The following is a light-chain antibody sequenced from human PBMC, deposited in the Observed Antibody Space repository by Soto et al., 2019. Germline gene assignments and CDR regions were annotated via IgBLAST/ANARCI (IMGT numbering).Light chain of an antibody. V-gene: IGKV3D-15*01. Sequence: EIVMTQSPATLSVSPGERATVSCRASQSITSNLAWYQQKPGQAPRLLIYDASTRATGIPARFSGSGSATEFTLTISSLQSEDFAVYYCQQYNNWPWTFGQGTKVDIK. CDR2: DAS. CDR1: QSITSN. CDR3: QQYNNWPWT. J-gene: IGKJ1*01.